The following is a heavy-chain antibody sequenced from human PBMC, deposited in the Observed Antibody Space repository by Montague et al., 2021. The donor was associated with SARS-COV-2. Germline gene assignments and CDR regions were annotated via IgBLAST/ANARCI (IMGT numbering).Heavy chain of an antibody. D-gene: IGHD4-23*01. Sequence: SETLSLTCAVHGGSFSGYYWTWIRQSPGKGLEWIAEINHSGTTNYNFNPSHRSRVTISVDTSKSQFSLKLSSMTAADTGVYYCARWDPQTLTLIGLRGKSASDYWGQGTLVTVSS. CDR1: GGSFSGYY. CDR3: ARWDPQTLTLIGLRGKSASDY. J-gene: IGHJ4*02. CDR2: INHSGTT. V-gene: IGHV4-34*01.